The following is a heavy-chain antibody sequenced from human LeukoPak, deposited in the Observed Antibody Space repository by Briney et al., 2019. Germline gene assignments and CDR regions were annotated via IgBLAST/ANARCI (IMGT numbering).Heavy chain of an antibody. J-gene: IGHJ5*01. CDR1: GGPFSGHY. CDR2: IDNTGRS. Sequence: SETLSLTCAVYGGPFSGHYWTWIRQPPGKGLEWIGEIDNTGRSTYNPSLTSRVTISKDSSKNQFSLSLGSVIAADTAVYFCARGENSGSYFSYFDSWAQGTPVTVSS. CDR3: ARGENSGSYFSYFDS. D-gene: IGHD3-10*01. V-gene: IGHV4-34*01.